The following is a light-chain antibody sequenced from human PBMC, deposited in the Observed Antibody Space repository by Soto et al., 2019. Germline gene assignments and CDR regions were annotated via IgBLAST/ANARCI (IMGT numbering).Light chain of an antibody. J-gene: IGKJ5*01. Sequence: EIQMTQSPSRMTKKEEDSVPTTCRASQNIPSWLAWYQQAPGKAPKLLIYGACTSESGVPSRFSGSGSGTEFTLTIRSLQPADFATYYCQQYNTYSATFGQGTRLEIK. V-gene: IGKV1-5*01. CDR1: QNIPSW. CDR3: QQYNTYSAT. CDR2: GAC.